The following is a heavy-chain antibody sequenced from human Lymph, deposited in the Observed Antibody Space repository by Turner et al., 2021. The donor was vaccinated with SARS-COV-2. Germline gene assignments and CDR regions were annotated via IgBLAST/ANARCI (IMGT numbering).Heavy chain of an antibody. J-gene: IGHJ5*01. CDR1: GYTSTCYY. CDR2: INAKTGGT. D-gene: IGHD2-2*01. Sequence: QAQLVQFGAEGKKPGPSVKVFCKASGYTSTCYYIQWVRRATGQGLEWMGWINAKTGGTNCAPKFQGRVTMTRNTSLSTTYMELSRLRYDDTAVYDCARQGYPDNW. CDR3: ARQGYPDNW. V-gene: IGHV1-2*02.